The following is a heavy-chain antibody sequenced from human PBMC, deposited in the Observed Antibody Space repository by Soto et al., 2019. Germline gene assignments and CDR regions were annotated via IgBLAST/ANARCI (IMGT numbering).Heavy chain of an antibody. V-gene: IGHV3-53*01. CDR1: GFTVSSHY. D-gene: IGHD2-15*01. Sequence: EVQLVEAGGGLIQPGGSLRLSCAASGFTVSSHYMNWVRQAPGKGLEGVSFIYSCGDTFYADSVKGRFSISRDNSKNTVYLQMNSLRAEDTAVYYCARDRYCSGGFCYGMDVWGHGTTVTVSS. CDR3: ARDRYCSGGFCYGMDV. J-gene: IGHJ6*02. CDR2: IYSCGDT.